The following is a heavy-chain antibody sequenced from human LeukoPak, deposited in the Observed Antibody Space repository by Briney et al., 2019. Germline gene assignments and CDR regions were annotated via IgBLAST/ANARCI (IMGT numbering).Heavy chain of an antibody. CDR2: IYYSGST. CDR1: GGSISSSSYY. D-gene: IGHD4-17*01. V-gene: IGHV4-39*01. CDR3: ARHGRDGDYVAY. J-gene: IGHJ4*02. Sequence: KPSETLSPPCPGSGGSISSSSYYWGWIPPPPGEGLGGIGSIYYSGSTYYNPSLKSRVTISVDTSKNQFSLKLSSVTAADTAVYYCARHGRDGDYVAYWGQGTLVTVSS.